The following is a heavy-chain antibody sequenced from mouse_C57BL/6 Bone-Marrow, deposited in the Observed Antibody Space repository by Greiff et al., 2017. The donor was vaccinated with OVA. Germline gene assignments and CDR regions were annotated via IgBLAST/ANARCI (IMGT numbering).Heavy chain of an antibody. V-gene: IGHV1-64*01. CDR3: ARGLATLYYFGY. D-gene: IGHD6-1*01. Sequence: QVQLQQPGAELVKPGASVKLSCKASGYTFTSYWMHWVKQRPGQGLEWIGMIHPNSGSTNYNEKFKSKATLTVDKSSSTAYMQLSSLTSEDSAVYYCARGLATLYYFGYWGQGTTLTVSS. J-gene: IGHJ2*01. CDR2: IHPNSGST. CDR1: GYTFTSYW.